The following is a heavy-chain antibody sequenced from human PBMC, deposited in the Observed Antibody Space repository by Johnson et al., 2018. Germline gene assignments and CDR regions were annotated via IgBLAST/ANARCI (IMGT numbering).Heavy chain of an antibody. J-gene: IGHJ6*03. CDR1: GFTFDDYA. CDR2: ISWNSGSI. V-gene: IGHV3-9*01. Sequence: EVQLVESGGGLVQPGRSLRLSCAASGFTFDDYAMHWVRQAPGKGLEWVSSISWNSGSIGYADSVKGRFTISRDNAKNSLYLQMNSLRAEDTALYYCARSGYSGSVYYMDVWGKETTVTVSS. D-gene: IGHD5-12*01. CDR3: ARSGYSGSVYYMDV.